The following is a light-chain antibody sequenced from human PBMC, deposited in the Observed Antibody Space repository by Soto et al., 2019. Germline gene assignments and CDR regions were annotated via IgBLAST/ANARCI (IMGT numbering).Light chain of an antibody. CDR1: QSVSSY. CDR2: GAS. V-gene: IGKV3-20*01. CDR3: QKDNSAPRT. Sequence: VLPQSPGTLSSSPGERATLSCRASQSVSSYLAWYQQKPGQAPRLLIYGASSRATGIPDRFSGSGSGTDFTLTISSLQPEDVATYYCQKDNSAPRTFGQGTKVDIK. J-gene: IGKJ1*01.